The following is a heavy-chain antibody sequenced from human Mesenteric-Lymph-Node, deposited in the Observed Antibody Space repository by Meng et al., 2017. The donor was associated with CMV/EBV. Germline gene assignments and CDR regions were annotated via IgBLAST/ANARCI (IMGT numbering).Heavy chain of an antibody. CDR3: ARRGGPGEPFDI. V-gene: IGHV5-51*01. CDR1: GYRCTDFW. Sequence: CKGCGYRCTDFWIGCVRQMPGKGLEWMGIIYPGDSDSRYSPSFQGQVTISVAKSITTAYLQWSSLKASDSAMYYCARRGGPGEPFDIWGQGTMVTVSS. J-gene: IGHJ3*02. CDR2: IYPGDSDS. D-gene: IGHD7-27*01.